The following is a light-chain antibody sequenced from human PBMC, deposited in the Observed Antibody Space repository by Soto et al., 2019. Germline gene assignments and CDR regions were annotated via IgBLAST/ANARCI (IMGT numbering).Light chain of an antibody. CDR1: QGIGND. CDR3: LQHNSYPRA. CDR2: AAS. J-gene: IGKJ1*01. Sequence: DIQMTQSPSSLSASVGDRVTITCRASQGIGNDLGWYQQKPGKAPKRLIYAASSLQSGVHSRFSGSGSGTECTLTISSLQPEDFATYYCLQHNSYPRAFGQGTKVEIK. V-gene: IGKV1-17*01.